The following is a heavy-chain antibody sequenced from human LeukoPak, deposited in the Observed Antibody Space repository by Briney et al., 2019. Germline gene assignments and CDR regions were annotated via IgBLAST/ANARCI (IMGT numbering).Heavy chain of an antibody. CDR1: GFSLSSDGVG. J-gene: IGHJ4*02. Sequence: SGPTLVNPTQNLTLTCTFSGFSLSSDGVGVGWVRQPPGKALEWLAIIYWDDDKRYRPSLKSRLTITKDSSRNQVVLTLANMDPVDTATYYCAHKSLEISPGSSWYSSSFDYWGQGTLVTVSS. CDR2: IYWDDDK. CDR3: AHKSLEISPGSSWYSSSFDY. D-gene: IGHD6-13*01. V-gene: IGHV2-5*02.